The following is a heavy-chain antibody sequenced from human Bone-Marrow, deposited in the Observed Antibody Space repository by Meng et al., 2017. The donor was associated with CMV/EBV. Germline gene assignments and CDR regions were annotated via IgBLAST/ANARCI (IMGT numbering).Heavy chain of an antibody. Sequence: SVKVSCKASGGTFSSYAISWVRQAPGQALEWMGWITPFNGDTNYAQKFQDRVTLTRDRSMSTAYMELSSLRSKDTAVYYCASPILGRPEYCSSTSCFLYYYYGMDVWGQGTTVTVSS. D-gene: IGHD2-2*01. J-gene: IGHJ6*02. CDR1: GGTFSSYA. CDR3: ASPILGRPEYCSSTSCFLYYYYGMDV. V-gene: IGHV1-45*01. CDR2: ITPFNGDT.